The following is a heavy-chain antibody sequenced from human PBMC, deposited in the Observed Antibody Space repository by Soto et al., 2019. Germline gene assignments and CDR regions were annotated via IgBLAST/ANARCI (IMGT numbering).Heavy chain of an antibody. V-gene: IGHV4-4*02. D-gene: IGHD3-9*01. CDR1: GGPINNSNW. CDR2: VSPTGTA. CDR3: ASPTILVTGDAFDL. J-gene: IGHJ3*01. Sequence: QVQLQESGPGLARPSGTLSLTCTVSGGPINNSNWWSWVRQSPGKGLECIGEVSPTGTANYRPSLSTRVTMSLDKAKSLFALLLTCVTAADTGIYFCASPTILVTGDAFDLWGEWTMLTV.